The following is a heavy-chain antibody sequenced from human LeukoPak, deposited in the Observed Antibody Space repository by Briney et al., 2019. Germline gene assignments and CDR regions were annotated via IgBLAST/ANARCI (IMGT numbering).Heavy chain of an antibody. CDR2: IIPIFGTA. D-gene: IGHD3-22*01. J-gene: IGHJ4*02. CDR1: GGTFSSYA. CDR3: EAYYYDSSGYYVDY. Sequence: SVKVSCKASGGTFSSYAISWVRQAPGQGLEWMGGIIPIFGTANYAQKFQGRVTITADESTSTAYMELSSLRSEDTAVYYCEAYYYDSSGYYVDYWGQGTLVTVST. V-gene: IGHV1-69*01.